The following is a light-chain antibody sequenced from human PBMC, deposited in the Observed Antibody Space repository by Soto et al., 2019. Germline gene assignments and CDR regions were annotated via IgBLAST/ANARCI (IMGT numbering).Light chain of an antibody. Sequence: EIVLTQSPATLSLSPGERATLSCRASQSVSSYLAWYQQKPGQAPRLLIYDASNRATGIPARFSGSGSGTDFTLTISSLEPEDFAVYYCQHRGNWPPLTFGGGAKVEMK. V-gene: IGKV3-11*01. CDR2: DAS. CDR1: QSVSSY. CDR3: QHRGNWPPLT. J-gene: IGKJ4*01.